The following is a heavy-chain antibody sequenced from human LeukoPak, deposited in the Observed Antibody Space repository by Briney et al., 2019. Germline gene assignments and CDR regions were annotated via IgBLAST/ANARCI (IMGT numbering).Heavy chain of an antibody. CDR3: ARHAYSSSWYGLRGAFDI. Sequence: PSETLSLTCTVSGGSISSSSYYWGWIRQPPGKGLEWIGSIYYSGSTYYNPSLKSRVTISVDTSKNRFSLKLSSVTAADTAVYYCARHAYSSSWYGLRGAFDIWGQGTMVTVSS. CDR1: GGSISSSSYY. V-gene: IGHV4-39*01. CDR2: IYYSGST. J-gene: IGHJ3*02. D-gene: IGHD6-13*01.